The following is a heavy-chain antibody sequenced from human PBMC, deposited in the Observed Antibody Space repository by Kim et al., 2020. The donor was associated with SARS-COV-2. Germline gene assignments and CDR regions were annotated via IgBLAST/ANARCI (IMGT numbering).Heavy chain of an antibody. Sequence: LMSRVTISVDTSENQFSLKLSSVTAVDTAVYYCARVPSSGFRVKFIMDVWGQGTTVTVSS. J-gene: IGHJ6*02. CDR3: ARVPSSGFRVKFIMDV. V-gene: IGHV4-59*01. D-gene: IGHD3-10*01.